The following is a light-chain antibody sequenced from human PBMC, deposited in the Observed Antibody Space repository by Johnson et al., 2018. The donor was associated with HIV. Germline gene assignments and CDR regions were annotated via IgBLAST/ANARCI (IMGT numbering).Light chain of an antibody. Sequence: QSLLTQPPSVSAAPGQKVTISCSGSSSNIGNNYVYWYQQLPGTAPKLLIYDNNKRPSGIPDRFSGSKSGTSATLGITGLQTGDEADYYCGRWDDSLSTYVFGTGTKVTVL. CDR3: GRWDDSLSTYV. CDR2: DNN. V-gene: IGLV1-51*01. CDR1: SSNIGNNY. J-gene: IGLJ1*01.